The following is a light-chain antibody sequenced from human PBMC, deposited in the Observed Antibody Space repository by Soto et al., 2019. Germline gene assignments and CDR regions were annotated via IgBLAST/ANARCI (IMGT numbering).Light chain of an antibody. CDR2: GAS. CDR1: HSISFH. J-gene: IGKJ1*01. CDR3: QQSFTTPWT. V-gene: IGKV1-39*01. Sequence: DIQMTHSPSSMPASVGARVTITCRASHSISFHLNWYQQKPGKAPRFLMYGASFLQSGVPSRFSGTGSGTEFTLTILSLQPEDFATYYCQQSFTTPWTFGQGTKVDIK.